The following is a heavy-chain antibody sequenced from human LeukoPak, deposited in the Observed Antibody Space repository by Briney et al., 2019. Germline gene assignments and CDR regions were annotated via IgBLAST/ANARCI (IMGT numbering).Heavy chain of an antibody. Sequence: ASVTVSCKASGYTFRGHNIHWMRQAPGQGLERVGWINPNNGATTYAQKFQGRVTMTRDTSAGTVYMDLSSLRSDDTAVYYCAQSIAVPRIPTFDVWGQGTVVSVSS. D-gene: IGHD6-19*01. V-gene: IGHV1-2*02. CDR2: INPNNGAT. J-gene: IGHJ3*01. CDR3: AQSIAVPRIPTFDV. CDR1: GYTFRGHN.